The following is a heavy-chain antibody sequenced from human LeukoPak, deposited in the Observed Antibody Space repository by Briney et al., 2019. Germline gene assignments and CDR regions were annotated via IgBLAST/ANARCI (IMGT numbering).Heavy chain of an antibody. V-gene: IGHV3-48*01. CDR1: GFTFSSYS. D-gene: IGHD2-2*02. CDR2: ISSSSSTI. CDR3: AKDQVVVPAAITYYFDY. Sequence: GGSLRLSCAASGFTFSSYSMNWVRQAPGKGLEWVSYISSSSSTIYYADSVKGRFTISRDNSKNTLFLQMNSLRAEDTAVYYCAKDQVVVPAAITYYFDYWGQGTLVTVSS. J-gene: IGHJ4*02.